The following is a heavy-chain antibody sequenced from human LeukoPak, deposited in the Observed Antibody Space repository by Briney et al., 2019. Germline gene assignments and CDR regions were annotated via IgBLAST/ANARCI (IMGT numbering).Heavy chain of an antibody. Sequence: SETLSLTCTVSGGSISSSSYYWGWIRQPPGKGLEWIGGIYYSGSTYYNPSLKSRVTISVDTSKNQFSLKLSSVTAADTAVYYCARRARYSSSWYGAHSGWFDPWGQGTLVTVSS. D-gene: IGHD6-13*01. CDR2: IYYSGST. CDR1: GGSISSSSYY. J-gene: IGHJ5*02. V-gene: IGHV4-39*01. CDR3: ARRARYSSSWYGAHSGWFDP.